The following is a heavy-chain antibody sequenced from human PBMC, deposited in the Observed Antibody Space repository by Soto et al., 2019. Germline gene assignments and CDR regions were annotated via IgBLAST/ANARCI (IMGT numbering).Heavy chain of an antibody. J-gene: IGHJ6*02. CDR2: ISWDGGST. D-gene: IGHD6-6*01. V-gene: IGHV3-43*01. Sequence: GGSLRLSCAASGFTFDDYTMHWVRQAPGKGLEWVSLISWDGGSTYYADSVKGRFTISRDNSKNSLYLQMNSLRTEDTALYYCAAIPSEQLDSPVYYGMDVWGQGTTVTVSS. CDR3: AAIPSEQLDSPVYYGMDV. CDR1: GFTFDDYT.